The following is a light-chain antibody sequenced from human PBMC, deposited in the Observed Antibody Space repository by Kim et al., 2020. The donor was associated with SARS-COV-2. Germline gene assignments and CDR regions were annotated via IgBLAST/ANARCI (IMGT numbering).Light chain of an antibody. CDR1: QTVISRN. V-gene: IGKV3-20*01. CDR2: GAS. J-gene: IGKJ2*01. Sequence: EVVLTQSPGTLSLSPGERATLSCRASQTVISRNLAWYQQKPGQAPKIVMYGASTRATGIPDRFSGSGSGTDFSLTISSLEPEDFAVYYCQQYGSSSFNIGQGTKLEI. CDR3: QQYGSSSFN.